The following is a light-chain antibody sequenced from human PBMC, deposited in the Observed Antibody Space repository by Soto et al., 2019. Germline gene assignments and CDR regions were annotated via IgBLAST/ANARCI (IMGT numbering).Light chain of an antibody. CDR2: GAF. CDR1: QSVNSRY. Sequence: MVLTQSPGNLSLSPGERATLSCRASQSVNSRYLAWYQQKPGQAPRLVIYGAFTRANGIPDRFIGSGSGTDFSLTISRLEPEDFAVYYCQQSPGTFGQGTKVEIK. V-gene: IGKV3-20*01. CDR3: QQSPGT. J-gene: IGKJ1*01.